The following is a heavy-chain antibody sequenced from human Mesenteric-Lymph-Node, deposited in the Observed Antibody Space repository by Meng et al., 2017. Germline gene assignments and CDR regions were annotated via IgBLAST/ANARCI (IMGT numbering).Heavy chain of an antibody. J-gene: IGHJ4*02. V-gene: IGHV4-4*03. CDR2: VYHRGDT. Sequence: LQETGSGLVSLQGTLSLTGTVSGDSIRSDIWWSWVRQPPGKGLEWIGEVYHRGDTNYNPSLKSRVDISVDKSKNQFYLSLFSVTAADTAVYYCGRDQGRELINHWGQGTLVTVSS. CDR1: GDSIRSDIW. CDR3: GRDQGRELINH. D-gene: IGHD1-7*01.